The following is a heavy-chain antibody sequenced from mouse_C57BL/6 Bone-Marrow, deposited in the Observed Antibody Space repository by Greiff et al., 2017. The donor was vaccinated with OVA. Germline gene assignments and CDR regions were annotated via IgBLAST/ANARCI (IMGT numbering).Heavy chain of an antibody. J-gene: IGHJ3*01. V-gene: IGHV14-4*01. Sequence: VQLQQSGAELVRPGASVKLSCTASGFNIKDDYMHWVKQRPEQGLEWIGWIDPENGDTEYASKFQGKATITADPSSNTAYLQLSSLTSEDTAVYYCTGGGFAYWGQGTLVTVSA. CDR2: IDPENGDT. CDR3: TGGGFAY. CDR1: GFNIKDDY.